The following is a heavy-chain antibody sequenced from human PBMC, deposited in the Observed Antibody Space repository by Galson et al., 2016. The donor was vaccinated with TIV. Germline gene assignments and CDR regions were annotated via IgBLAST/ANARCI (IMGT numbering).Heavy chain of an antibody. Sequence: SLRLSCAGSGFPFRDYWMTWVRQAPGKGLEWVASITEDGSEKRYLDSVKGRFTFSRDDAKNSLYLQMRSLRAEDTAVYYCARLGPSSVFDNWGQG. CDR1: GFPFRDYW. CDR2: ITEDGSEK. V-gene: IGHV3-7*01. J-gene: IGHJ4*02. CDR3: ARLGPSSVFDN.